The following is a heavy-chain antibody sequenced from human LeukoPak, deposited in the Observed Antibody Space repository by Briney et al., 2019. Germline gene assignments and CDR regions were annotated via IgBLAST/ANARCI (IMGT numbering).Heavy chain of an antibody. J-gene: IGHJ4*02. V-gene: IGHV3-23*01. CDR3: AKDRSQYDYVWGSYYGY. Sequence: GGPLRLSCAASGFTFSSYAMSWVRQAPGKGLEWVSAISGSGGSTYYADSVKGRFTISRDNSKNTLYLQMNSLRAEDTAVYYCAKDRSQYDYVWGSYYGYWGQGTLVTVSS. CDR1: GFTFSSYA. CDR2: ISGSGGST. D-gene: IGHD3-16*01.